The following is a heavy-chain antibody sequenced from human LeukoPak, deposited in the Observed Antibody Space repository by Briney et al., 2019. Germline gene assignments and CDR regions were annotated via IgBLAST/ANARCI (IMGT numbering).Heavy chain of an antibody. D-gene: IGHD2-2*01. J-gene: IGHJ4*02. V-gene: IGHV3-13*04. CDR1: GFTFSSYD. Sequence: GGSLRLSCAASGFTFSSYDMHWVRQATGKGLEWVSAIGTAGDTYYPGSVKGRFTISRENAKNSLYLQMNSLRAGDTAVYYCARDLVVSCSSTSCSVAPSDFWGQGTLVTVSS. CDR3: ARDLVVSCSSTSCSVAPSDF. CDR2: IGTAGDT.